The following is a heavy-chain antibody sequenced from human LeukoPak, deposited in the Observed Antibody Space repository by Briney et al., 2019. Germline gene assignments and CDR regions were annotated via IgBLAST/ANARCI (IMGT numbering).Heavy chain of an antibody. J-gene: IGHJ4*02. CDR3: ARYRGWPSKVYFDY. Sequence: SETLSLTCTVSGGSISSYYWSWIRQPPGKGLEWIGYIYYSGSTNYNPSLKSRVTISVDTSKNQFSLKLSSVTAADTAVYYCARYRGWPSKVYFDYWGQGTLVTVSS. CDR2: IYYSGST. D-gene: IGHD1-26*01. V-gene: IGHV4-59*01. CDR1: GGSISSYY.